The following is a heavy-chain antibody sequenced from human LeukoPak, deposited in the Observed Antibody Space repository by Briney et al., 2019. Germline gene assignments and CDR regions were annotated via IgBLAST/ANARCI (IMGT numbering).Heavy chain of an antibody. J-gene: IGHJ4*02. CDR2: IRYDGSNK. V-gene: IGHV3-30*02. Sequence: GGSLRLSCAASGFTFSSYGMHWVRQAPGKGLEWVAFIRYDGSNKYYADSVKGRFTISRDNSKNTLYLQMNSLRAEDTAVYYCAKDYSSSQLQHADYWGQGTLVTVSS. D-gene: IGHD6-13*01. CDR1: GFTFSSYG. CDR3: AKDYSSSQLQHADY.